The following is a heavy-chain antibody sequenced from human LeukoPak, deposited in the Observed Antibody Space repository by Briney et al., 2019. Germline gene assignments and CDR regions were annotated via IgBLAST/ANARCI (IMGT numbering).Heavy chain of an antibody. J-gene: IGHJ4*02. CDR3: VRRLARGVEGDY. D-gene: IGHD3-10*01. Sequence: SETLSLTCTVSGGSVSSRSYYWSWIRQPPGKGLEWIGYIYYSGSTNYNPSLTSRVTMSVDTSTNQFALKLTSVTAADTAVYYCVRRLARGVEGDYWGQGTLVTVSS. CDR2: IYYSGST. CDR1: GGSVSSRSYY. V-gene: IGHV4-61*01.